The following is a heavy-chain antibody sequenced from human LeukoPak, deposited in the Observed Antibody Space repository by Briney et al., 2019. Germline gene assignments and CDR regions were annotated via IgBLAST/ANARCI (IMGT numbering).Heavy chain of an antibody. V-gene: IGHV3-23*01. D-gene: IGHD2-15*01. Sequence: GGSLRLSCAASGFTFSSYAMNWVRQAPGKGREWVSAISGSGGSTYYADSVKGRFTISRDNSKNTLYLQMSSLRAEDTAVYYCATRLLVRAMAFDIWGQGTMVTVSS. CDR2: ISGSGGST. CDR3: ATRLLVRAMAFDI. J-gene: IGHJ3*02. CDR1: GFTFSSYA.